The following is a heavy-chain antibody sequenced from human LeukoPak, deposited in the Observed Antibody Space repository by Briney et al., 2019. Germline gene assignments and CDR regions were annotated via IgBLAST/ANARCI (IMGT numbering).Heavy chain of an antibody. CDR1: GFTFSSYW. CDR3: ASFKVRGVKGSNYYYGMDV. J-gene: IGHJ6*02. V-gene: IGHV3-7*01. CDR2: IKQDGGEK. D-gene: IGHD3-10*01. Sequence: PGGSLRLSCAASGFTFSSYWMSWVRQAPGKGLEWVANIKQDGGEKYYVDSVKGRFTISRDNAKNSLYLQKNSLRAEDTAVYYCASFKVRGVKGSNYYYGMDVWGQGTTVTVSS.